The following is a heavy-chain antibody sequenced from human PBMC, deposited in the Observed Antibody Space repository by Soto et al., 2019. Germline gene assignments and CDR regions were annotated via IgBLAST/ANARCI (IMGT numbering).Heavy chain of an antibody. Sequence: SETLSLTCTVSGGSISSYYWSWIRQPPGKGLEWIGYIYYSGSTNYNPSLKSRVTISVDTSKNQFSLKLSSVTAADTAVYYCARVATVVTPYFDYWGQGTLVTVSS. CDR1: GGSISSYY. D-gene: IGHD4-17*01. V-gene: IGHV4-59*01. CDR3: ARVATVVTPYFDY. CDR2: IYYSGST. J-gene: IGHJ4*02.